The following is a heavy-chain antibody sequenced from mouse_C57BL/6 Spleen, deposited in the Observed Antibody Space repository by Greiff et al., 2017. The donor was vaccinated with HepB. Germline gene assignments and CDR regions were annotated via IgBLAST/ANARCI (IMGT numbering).Heavy chain of an antibody. V-gene: IGHV5-9*01. J-gene: IGHJ4*01. D-gene: IGHD1-1*01. CDR3: ARQDPQLLRSYAMDY. CDR2: ISGSSGST. Sequence: EVQLVESGGGLVKPGGSLKLSCAASGFTFSSYTMSWVRQTPEKRLEWVATISGSSGSTYYTDSVKGRFTISRDNAKNTRYLQMSSLRSEDTALYYWARQDPQLLRSYAMDYWGQRTSVTVSS. CDR1: GFTFSSYT.